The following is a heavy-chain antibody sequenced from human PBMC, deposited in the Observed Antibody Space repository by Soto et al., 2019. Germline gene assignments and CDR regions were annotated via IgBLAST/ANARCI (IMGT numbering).Heavy chain of an antibody. CDR1: GYTFSDYY. CDR2: INPKSGDT. J-gene: IGHJ5*02. Sequence: ASVKVSCKASGYTFSDYYMHWVRQAPGQGLEWMGWINPKSGDTSYAQKFQGWVTMTRDTSISTGYMELSRLRSDDTGVYYSARVKDADYSNWFEAWGQGTLVTVSS. V-gene: IGHV1-2*04. CDR3: ARVKDADYSNWFEA. D-gene: IGHD4-17*01.